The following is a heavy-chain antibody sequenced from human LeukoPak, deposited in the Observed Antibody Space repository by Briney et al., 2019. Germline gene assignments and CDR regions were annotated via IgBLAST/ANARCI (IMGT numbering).Heavy chain of an antibody. Sequence: ALVKVSCKASGYTFTSYGIIWVRQAPGQGLEWMGWISAYNGNTNYAQKLQGRVTMTTDTSTSTAYMELRSLRSDDTAVYYCARDIGIVVVVAARGFGWFDPWGQGTLVTVSS. V-gene: IGHV1-18*01. CDR2: ISAYNGNT. CDR3: ARDIGIVVVVAARGFGWFDP. D-gene: IGHD2-15*01. CDR1: GYTFTSYG. J-gene: IGHJ5*02.